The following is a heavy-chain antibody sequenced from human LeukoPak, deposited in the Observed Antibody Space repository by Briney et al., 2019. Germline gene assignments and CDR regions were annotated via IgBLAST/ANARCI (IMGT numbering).Heavy chain of an antibody. V-gene: IGHV3-20*04. CDR3: AREASESYEYYFDY. J-gene: IGHJ4*02. D-gene: IGHD1-26*01. CDR2: INWNGGST. Sequence: PGGSLRLSCAASGFTFDDYGMSWVRQAPGKGLEWVSGINWNGGSTGYADSVKGRFTISRDNAKNSLYLQMNSLRAEDTAVYYCAREASESYEYYFDYWGQGTLVTVSS. CDR1: GFTFDDYG.